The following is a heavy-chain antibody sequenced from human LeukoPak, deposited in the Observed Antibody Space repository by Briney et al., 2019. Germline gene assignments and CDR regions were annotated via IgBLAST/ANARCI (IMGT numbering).Heavy chain of an antibody. V-gene: IGHV3-48*04. Sequence: GGSLRLSCAASGFTFSNYRMNWVRKAPGKGLEWVSYISSSSATIYYADSVKGRFTISRDNARNSLYLQMNSLRAEDTAVYYCARGPYISGHYFDYWGQGTLATVSS. J-gene: IGHJ4*02. CDR1: GFTFSNYR. CDR3: ARGPYISGHYFDY. CDR2: ISSSSATI. D-gene: IGHD6-19*01.